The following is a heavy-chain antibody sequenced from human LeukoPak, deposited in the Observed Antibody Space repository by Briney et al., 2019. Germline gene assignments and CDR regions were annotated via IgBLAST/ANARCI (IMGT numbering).Heavy chain of an antibody. CDR2: IYPDDSDT. D-gene: IGHD6-19*01. V-gene: IGHV5-51*01. J-gene: IGHJ5*01. CDR3: GRAIVHTSAWFES. CDR1: GYRFTSYW. Sequence: GESLKISCKGFGYRFTSYWIGWVRQMPGKGLEWMGIIYPDDSDTRYSPSFQGQVTMSADKSISTAYLQWSSLKASDTAMYYCGRAIVHTSAWFESWGQGTLVTVSS.